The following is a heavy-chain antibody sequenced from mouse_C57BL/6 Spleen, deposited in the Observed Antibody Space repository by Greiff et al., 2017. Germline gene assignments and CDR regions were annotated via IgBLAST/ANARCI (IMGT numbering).Heavy chain of an antibody. V-gene: IGHV1-55*01. CDR3: ARGGNDGYYVLYFDY. Sequence: QVQLQQPGAELVKPGASVTMSCKASGYTFTSYWLTWVKQRPGQGLEWIGDFYPGSGSTNYNEKFKSKATLTVDTSSSTAYMQLSSLTSEDSAVYYWARGGNDGYYVLYFDYWGQGTTLTVSS. J-gene: IGHJ2*01. CDR1: GYTFTSYW. CDR2: FYPGSGST. D-gene: IGHD2-3*01.